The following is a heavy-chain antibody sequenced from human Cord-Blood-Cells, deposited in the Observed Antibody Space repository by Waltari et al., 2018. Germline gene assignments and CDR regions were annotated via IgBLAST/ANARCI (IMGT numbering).Heavy chain of an antibody. J-gene: IGHJ3*02. CDR3: ARAGYYGSGSYAFDI. Sequence: QVQLVQSGAEVKKPGSSVKVSCMASGGTFSSYAISWVRQAPGQGRAWLGGIIPIFGTANYAQKFQGRVTITADESTSTAYMELSSLRSEDTAVYYCARAGYYGSGSYAFDIWGQGTMVTVSS. CDR2: IIPIFGTA. CDR1: GGTFSSYA. V-gene: IGHV1-69*01. D-gene: IGHD3-10*01.